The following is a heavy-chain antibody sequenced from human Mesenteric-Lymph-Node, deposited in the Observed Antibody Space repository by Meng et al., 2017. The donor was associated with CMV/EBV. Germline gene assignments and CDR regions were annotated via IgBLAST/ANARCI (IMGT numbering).Heavy chain of an antibody. D-gene: IGHD6-19*01. V-gene: IGHV1-2*02. CDR2: INPNSGGT. CDR1: GYTFTGYY. CDR3: AADRGIAVAGLHFDY. Sequence: ASVKVSCKASGYTFTGYYMHWVRQAPGQGLEWMGWINPNSGGTNYAQKFQGRVTMTRDTSISTAYMELSSLRSEDTAVYYCAADRGIAVAGLHFDYWGQGTLVTVSS. J-gene: IGHJ4*02.